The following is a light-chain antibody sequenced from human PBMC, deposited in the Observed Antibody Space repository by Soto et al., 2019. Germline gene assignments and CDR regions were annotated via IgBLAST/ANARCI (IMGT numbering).Light chain of an antibody. CDR2: DVS. V-gene: IGLV2-14*03. CDR1: SSDVGGYNY. J-gene: IGLJ1*01. Sequence: QSALTQPDSLSGSPGQSITISCTGTSSDVGGYNYVSWYQHHPGKAPKLIIYDVSNRPSGVSIRFSGSKSDNTASLTISGLQPEDEADYHCSSYTTSNTRQSVFGTGTRSPS. CDR3: SSYTTSNTRQSV.